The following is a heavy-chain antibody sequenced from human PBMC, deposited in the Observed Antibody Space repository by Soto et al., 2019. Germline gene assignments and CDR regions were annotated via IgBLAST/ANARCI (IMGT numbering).Heavy chain of an antibody. D-gene: IGHD6-19*01. CDR3: ARGGGSGWFVDV. CDR1: GGSFRGYY. CDR2: INHSGST. J-gene: IGHJ6*02. Sequence: SETLSLTCAVYGGSFRGYYWSWIRQPPRKGLEWIGEINHSGSTNYNPSLKSRVTISVDTSKNQVSLKLSSVTAADTAVYYCARGGGSGWFVDVWGQGTTVTVSS. V-gene: IGHV4-34*01.